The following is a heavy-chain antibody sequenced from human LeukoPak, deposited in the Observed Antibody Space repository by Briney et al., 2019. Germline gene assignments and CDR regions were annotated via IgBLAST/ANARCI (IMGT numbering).Heavy chain of an antibody. D-gene: IGHD3-3*01. CDR1: GFTFSSYW. Sequence: GGSLGLSCAVSGFTFSSYWMSWVRQAPGEGLEWVANIKQDGSAKYYLDPVKGRFTISRDNAKNSLYLQMNSLRAEDTAVYYCARDTRIGFLEWLSSPLYYYYMDVWGKGTTVTVSS. V-gene: IGHV3-7*01. CDR2: IKQDGSAK. CDR3: ARDTRIGFLEWLSSPLYYYYMDV. J-gene: IGHJ6*03.